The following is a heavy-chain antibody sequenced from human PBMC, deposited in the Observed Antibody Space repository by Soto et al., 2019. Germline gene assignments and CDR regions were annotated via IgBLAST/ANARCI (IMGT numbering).Heavy chain of an antibody. CDR1: GFTFSDFY. D-gene: IGHD6-19*01. Sequence: QVQLVESGGTLIKPGGSLRLSCAASGFTFSDFYMTWIRQAPGKGLEWVSNISPSGSTLDYADSVKGRFTISRDNAKNELSLEMNSLRSEDATVYYCVRKCLVIREAFDIWGEGKVVTVSS. CDR3: VRKCLVIREAFDI. CDR2: ISPSGSTL. J-gene: IGHJ3*02. V-gene: IGHV3-11*01.